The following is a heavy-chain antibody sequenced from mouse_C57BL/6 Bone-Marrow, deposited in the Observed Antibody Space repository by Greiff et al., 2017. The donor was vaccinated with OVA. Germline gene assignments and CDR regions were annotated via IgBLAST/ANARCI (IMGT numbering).Heavy chain of an antibody. V-gene: IGHV7-3*01. D-gene: IGHD1-1*01. J-gene: IGHJ1*03. CDR1: GFTFTDYY. CDR2: IRNKANGYTT. Sequence: EVQRVESGGGLVQPGGSLSLSCAASGFTFTDYYMSWVRQPPGKALEWLGFIRNKANGYTTEYSASVKGRFTISRDNSQSILYLQMNALRAEDSATYYCARWGTVEDFDVWGTGTTVTVSS. CDR3: ARWGTVEDFDV.